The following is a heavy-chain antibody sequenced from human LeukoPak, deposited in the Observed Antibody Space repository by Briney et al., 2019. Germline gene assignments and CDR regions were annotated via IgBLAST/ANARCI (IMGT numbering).Heavy chain of an antibody. CDR2: IQFDGGDI. V-gene: IGHV3-30*02. Sequence: GGSLRLSCVASGLIFSNYGMHWVRQAPGKGLEWVAFIQFDGGDIFYADSAKGRFSISRDNSRNTVFLQMNSLRTDDTAMYYCAEDQQLEPFHYWGRGTLVTVSS. CDR3: AEDQQLEPFHY. D-gene: IGHD1-1*01. J-gene: IGHJ4*02. CDR1: GLIFSNYG.